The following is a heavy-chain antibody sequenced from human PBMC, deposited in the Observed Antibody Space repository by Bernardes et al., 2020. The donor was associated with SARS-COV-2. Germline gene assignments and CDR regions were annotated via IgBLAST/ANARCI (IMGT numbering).Heavy chain of an antibody. V-gene: IGHV3-23*01. CDR2: ITGSGGST. Sequence: GGSLRLSCAASGFTFSTYAMSWVRQAPGKGLEWVSAITGSGGSTYYADSVKGRFTISRDNSKNTLFLQMNSLRAEDTAIYYCAKPYCLSSSCSIGYFDYWGQGTLVTVSS. CDR1: GFTFSTYA. D-gene: IGHD2-2*01. CDR3: AKPYCLSSSCSIGYFDY. J-gene: IGHJ4*02.